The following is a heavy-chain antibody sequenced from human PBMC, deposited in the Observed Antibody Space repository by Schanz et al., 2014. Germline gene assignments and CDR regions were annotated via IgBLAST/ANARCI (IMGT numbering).Heavy chain of an antibody. CDR1: GYTFTDYG. D-gene: IGHD6-6*01. V-gene: IGHV1-18*01. Sequence: QVQLVQSGAEVKKPGASVKVSCKASGYTFTDYGVIWVRQAPGQGLEWMGLISTSNGNTNYIQKLQGRVTMTADTSTSTAYMDLRSLRSDDTAVYYCARDQSPYTNSSDVRYFDYWGQGSLVTVSS. CDR3: ARDQSPYTNSSDVRYFDY. CDR2: ISTSNGNT. J-gene: IGHJ4*02.